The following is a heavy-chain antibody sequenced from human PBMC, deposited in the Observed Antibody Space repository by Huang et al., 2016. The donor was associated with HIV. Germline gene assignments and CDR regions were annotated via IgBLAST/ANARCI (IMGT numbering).Heavy chain of an antibody. CDR2: ISYDGSNK. D-gene: IGHD1-26*01. Sequence: VQLVESGGGVVQPGRSLRLACAASGFSFSTYGLHWVRQAPGKGLECVAFISYDGSNKYYAHSVKGRFTISRDTSENKVYLQMNSLRHEDTAVYYCAKDGADEEWDIDYWGQGTLVTVSS. CDR3: AKDGADEEWDIDY. CDR1: GFSFSTYG. J-gene: IGHJ4*02. V-gene: IGHV3-30*18.